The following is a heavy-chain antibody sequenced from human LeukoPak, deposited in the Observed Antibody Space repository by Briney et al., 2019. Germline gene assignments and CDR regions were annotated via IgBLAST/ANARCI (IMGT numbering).Heavy chain of an antibody. V-gene: IGHV4-59*12. Sequence: PSETLSLTCTVSGGSISSYYWSWIRQPPGKGLEWIGYIYYSGSTNYNPSLKSRVTMSVDTSKNQFSLKLSSVTAADTAVYYCARVSSTSWLNYYYYYMDVWGKGTTVTISS. CDR3: ARVSSTSWLNYYYYYMDV. J-gene: IGHJ6*03. CDR2: IYYSGST. D-gene: IGHD2-2*01. CDR1: GGSISSYY.